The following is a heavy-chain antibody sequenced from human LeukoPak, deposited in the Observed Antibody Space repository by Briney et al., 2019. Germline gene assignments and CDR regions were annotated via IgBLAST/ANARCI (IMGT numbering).Heavy chain of an antibody. CDR2: ITSNGGST. CDR3: ASDMSYSGYYIDY. J-gene: IGHJ4*02. Sequence: GGSLRLSCAASGFTLSSNAMHWVRQAPGKGLEYVSGITSNGGSTFYADSVQGRFTISRDNSKNTLYLQMGSLRAEGMAVYYCASDMSYSGYYIDYWGQGTLVTVSS. CDR1: GFTLSSNA. D-gene: IGHD3-3*01. V-gene: IGHV3-64*02.